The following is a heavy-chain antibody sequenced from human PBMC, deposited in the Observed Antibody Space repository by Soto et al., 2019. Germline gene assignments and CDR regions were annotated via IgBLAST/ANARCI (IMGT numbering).Heavy chain of an antibody. Sequence: QLQESGPGLVKPSETLSLTCTVSGGSFTSTNYFWGWIRQPPGKGLEWIGYMYYNGNTFYSPSLTSRVPMSVDTSKRQFALDLSSVTAADTAMYYCARLQIYDSRAAPTHIFQPWGLGAMVTVSS. CDR3: ARLQIYDSRAAPTHIFQP. CDR1: GGSFTSTNYF. V-gene: IGHV4-39*01. CDR2: MYYNGNT. D-gene: IGHD3-22*01. J-gene: IGHJ1*01.